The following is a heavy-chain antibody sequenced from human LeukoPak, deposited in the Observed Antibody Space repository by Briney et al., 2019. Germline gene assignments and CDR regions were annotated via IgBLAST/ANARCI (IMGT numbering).Heavy chain of an antibody. D-gene: IGHD3-22*01. CDR1: GGSISSSSFH. V-gene: IGHV4-39*07. Sequence: SETLSLTCTVPGGSISSSSFHWGWIRQPPGKGLEWIGSIYYSGSTNYNPSLKSRVTISVDTSKNQFSLKLSSVTAADTAVYYCASIPSSGYWVDYGGQGTLVTVSS. CDR3: ASIPSSGYWVDY. CDR2: IYYSGST. J-gene: IGHJ4*02.